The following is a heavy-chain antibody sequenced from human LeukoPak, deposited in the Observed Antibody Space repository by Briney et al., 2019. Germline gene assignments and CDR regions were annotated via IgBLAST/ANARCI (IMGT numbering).Heavy chain of an antibody. J-gene: IGHJ4*02. CDR2: ISSEGKTT. CDR3: AREGSSGFYPY. D-gene: IGHD3-22*01. Sequence: GGSLRLSCSASGFIFSPYAMHWVRQAPGKGLEYASSISSEGKTTYYADPVKGRFTISRDNSKNTLYLQMNSLRAEDAAVYYCAREGSSGFYPYWGQGILVTVSS. CDR1: GFIFSPYA. V-gene: IGHV3-64*04.